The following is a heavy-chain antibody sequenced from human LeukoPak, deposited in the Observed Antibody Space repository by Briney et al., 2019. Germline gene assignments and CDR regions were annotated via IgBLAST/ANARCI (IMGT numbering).Heavy chain of an antibody. CDR2: IYYSGST. D-gene: IGHD3-10*01. Sequence: SETLSLTCTVSGGSISSSSYYWGWIRQPPGKGLEWIGSIYYSGSTYYNPSLKSRVTISVDTSKNQFSLKLSSGTAADTAVYYCARDFMVRGLYYYYMDVWGKGTTVTVSS. J-gene: IGHJ6*03. CDR3: ARDFMVRGLYYYYMDV. CDR1: GGSISSSSYY. V-gene: IGHV4-39*07.